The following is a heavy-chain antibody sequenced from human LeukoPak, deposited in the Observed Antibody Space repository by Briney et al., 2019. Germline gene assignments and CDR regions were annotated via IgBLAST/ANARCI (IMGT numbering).Heavy chain of an antibody. Sequence: PSETLSLTCTVSGGSISSYYWSWIRQPPGKGLEWIGYIYYSGSTNYNPSLKSRVTISVDTSKNQFPLKLSSVTAADTAVYYCARHLRYYDILTGYSLTQSFDYWGQGTLVTVSS. J-gene: IGHJ4*02. CDR2: IYYSGST. CDR3: ARHLRYYDILTGYSLTQSFDY. CDR1: GGSISSYY. V-gene: IGHV4-59*08. D-gene: IGHD3-9*01.